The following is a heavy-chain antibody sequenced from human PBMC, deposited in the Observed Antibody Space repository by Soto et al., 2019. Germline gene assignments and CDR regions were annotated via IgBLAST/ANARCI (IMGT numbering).Heavy chain of an antibody. CDR1: GGSISSSSYY. CDR2: IYYSGST. J-gene: IGHJ6*02. Sequence: SETLSLTCTVSGGSISSSSYYWGWIRQPPGKGLEWIGSIYYSGSTYYNPSLKSRVTISVDTSKNQFSLKLSSVTAADTAVYYCARRPNLEWRIYYGMDVWGQGTTVTVSS. CDR3: ARRPNLEWRIYYGMDV. D-gene: IGHD3-3*01. V-gene: IGHV4-39*01.